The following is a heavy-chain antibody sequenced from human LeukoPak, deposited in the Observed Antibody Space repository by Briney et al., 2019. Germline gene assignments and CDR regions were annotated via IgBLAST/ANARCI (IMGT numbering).Heavy chain of an antibody. J-gene: IGHJ5*02. Sequence: SETLSLTCAVYGGSFSGYYWSWIRQPPGKGLEWIGEINHSGSTNYNPSLKSRVTISVDTSKNQFSLKLSSVTAADTAVYYCVRRFPNPHYSSSWYRRWFDPWGQGTLVTVSS. D-gene: IGHD6-13*01. CDR1: GGSFSGYY. CDR2: INHSGST. CDR3: VRRFPNPHYSSSWYRRWFDP. V-gene: IGHV4-34*01.